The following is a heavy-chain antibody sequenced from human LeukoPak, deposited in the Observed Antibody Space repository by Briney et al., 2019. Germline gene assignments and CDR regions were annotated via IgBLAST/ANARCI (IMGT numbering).Heavy chain of an antibody. V-gene: IGHV3-66*01. CDR2: IYSGGST. CDR1: GFTVSSNY. Sequence: PGGSLRLSCAASGFTVSSNYMSWVRQAPGKGLEWVSVIYSGGSTYYADSVKGRFTISRDNSKNTLYPQMNSLRAEDTAVYYCARGRSYYDSSGYYGEGFDYWGQGTLVTVSS. CDR3: ARGRSYYDSSGYYGEGFDY. J-gene: IGHJ4*02. D-gene: IGHD3-22*01.